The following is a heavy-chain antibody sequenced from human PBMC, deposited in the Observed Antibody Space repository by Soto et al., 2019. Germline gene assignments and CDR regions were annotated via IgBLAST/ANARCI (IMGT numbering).Heavy chain of an antibody. Sequence: ASVKVSCKASGYTFTSYAMHWVRQAPGQRLEWMGWINAGNGNTKYSQKFQGRVTITRDTSASTAYMELSRLRSDDTAVYYCARGGGSYGYYFDYWGQGTLVTVSS. V-gene: IGHV1-3*01. D-gene: IGHD1-26*01. CDR1: GYTFTSYA. CDR3: ARGGGSYGYYFDY. CDR2: INAGNGNT. J-gene: IGHJ4*02.